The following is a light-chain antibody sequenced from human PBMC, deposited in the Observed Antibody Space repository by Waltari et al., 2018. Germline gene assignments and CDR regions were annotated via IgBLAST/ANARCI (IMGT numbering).Light chain of an antibody. V-gene: IGLV2-23*02. CDR1: SSDVGFYNF. CDR3: CSYAGRNIWV. CDR2: EVI. J-gene: IGLJ3*02. Sequence: QSALTQPASVSGSPGQSITISCTGTSSDVGFYNFVPWYQQHPDKAPKPMVYEVIERPSGVSTRFSGSKSGNTASLTISGLQAEDEADYYCCSYAGRNIWVFGGGTKVTVL.